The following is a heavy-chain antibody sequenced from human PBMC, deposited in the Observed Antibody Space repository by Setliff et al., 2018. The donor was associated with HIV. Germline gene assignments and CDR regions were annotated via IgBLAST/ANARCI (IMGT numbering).Heavy chain of an antibody. D-gene: IGHD2-21*01. V-gene: IGHV1-3*01. J-gene: IGHJ4*02. CDR1: GFTFSNYA. CDR2: INAGNGDT. Sequence: ASVKVSCKTSGFTFSNYAIHWVRQAPGQGLEWFGWINAGNGDTRYSLKFQGRVTFTRDSSASTVYMEMSSLRSEDTAMYSGARGDFDFWGQGTLVTVSS. CDR3: ARGDFDF.